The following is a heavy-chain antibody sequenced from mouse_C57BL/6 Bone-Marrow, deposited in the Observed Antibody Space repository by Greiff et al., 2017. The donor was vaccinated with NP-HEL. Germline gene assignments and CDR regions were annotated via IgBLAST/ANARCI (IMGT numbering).Heavy chain of an antibody. J-gene: IGHJ4*01. V-gene: IGHV2-5*01. CDR2: IWRGGST. CDR1: GFSLTSYG. CDR3: AKTYYYYGRNYYAMDY. D-gene: IGHD1-1*01. Sequence: QVQLQQSGPGLVQPSQSLSITCTVSGFSLTSYGVHWVRQSPGKGLEWLGVIWRGGSTDYNAAFMSRLSITKDNSKSQVFFKMNSLQADDTAIYYCAKTYYYYGRNYYAMDYWGQGTSVTVSS.